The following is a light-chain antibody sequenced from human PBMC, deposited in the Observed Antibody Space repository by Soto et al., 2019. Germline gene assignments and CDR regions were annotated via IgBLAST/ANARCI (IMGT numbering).Light chain of an antibody. J-gene: IGLJ2*01. CDR1: SSNIGAGYD. CDR2: GNS. V-gene: IGLV1-40*01. CDR3: QSYDSSLSAVV. Sequence: QSVLTQPPSVSGAPGQRVNIACTGSSSNIGAGYDVHGYQQLPGTAPKLLIYGNSNRPSGVPDRFSGSKSGTSASLAITGLQAEDEADYYCQSYDSSLSAVVFGGGTKLTVL.